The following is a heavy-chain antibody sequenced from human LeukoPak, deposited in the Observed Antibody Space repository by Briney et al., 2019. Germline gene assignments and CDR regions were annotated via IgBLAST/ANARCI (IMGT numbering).Heavy chain of an antibody. D-gene: IGHD4-17*01. Sequence: GGSLRLSCAASGFTFSSYAMSWVRQAPGKGLEWVSAISDSGGSTYYADSVKGRFTISRDNSKNTLYLQMNSLRADDTAVYYCAKPIYGDTYSFDYWGQGTLVTVSS. CDR1: GFTFSSYA. CDR2: ISDSGGST. J-gene: IGHJ4*02. V-gene: IGHV3-23*01. CDR3: AKPIYGDTYSFDY.